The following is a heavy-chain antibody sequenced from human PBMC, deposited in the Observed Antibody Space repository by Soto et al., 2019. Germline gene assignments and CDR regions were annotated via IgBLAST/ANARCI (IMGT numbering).Heavy chain of an antibody. CDR1: GFTFSSYW. D-gene: IGHD3-9*01. CDR3: ARVRIGIRYFDCLSEGYFDY. V-gene: IGHV3-7*03. CDR2: IKQDGSEK. Sequence: GGSLRLSCAASGFTFSSYWMSWVRQAPGKGLEWVANIKQDGSEKYYVDSVKGRFTISRDNAKNSLYLQMNSLRAEDTAVYYCARVRIGIRYFDCLSEGYFDYWGQGTLVTVSS. J-gene: IGHJ4*02.